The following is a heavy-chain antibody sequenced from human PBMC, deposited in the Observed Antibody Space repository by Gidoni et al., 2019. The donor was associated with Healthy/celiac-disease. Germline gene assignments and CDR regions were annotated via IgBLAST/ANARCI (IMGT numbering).Heavy chain of an antibody. V-gene: IGHV4-59*01. J-gene: IGHJ4*02. D-gene: IGHD6-19*01. CDR1: GCSISSYY. CDR3: ARRQWLVGPFDY. CDR2: IYYSGST. Sequence: QVQLQESGPGLVKPSETLSLTCTVSGCSISSYYWSWIRQPPGKGLEWIGYIYYSGSTNYNPSLKSRVTISVDTSKNQFSLKLSSVTAADTAVYYCARRQWLVGPFDYWGQGTLVTVSS.